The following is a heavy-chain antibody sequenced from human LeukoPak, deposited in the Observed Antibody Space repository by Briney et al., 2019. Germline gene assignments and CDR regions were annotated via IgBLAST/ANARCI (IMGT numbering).Heavy chain of an antibody. V-gene: IGHV1-18*01. D-gene: IGHD2-2*01. CDR1: GYTFTSYG. Sequence: ASVKVSCKASGYTFTSYGISWVRQAPGQGLEWMGWISAYNGNTNYAQKLQGRVTMTTDPSTSTAYMELRSLRSDDTAVYYCARDGSLSSTSGAFDIWGQGTMVTVSS. CDR2: ISAYNGNT. J-gene: IGHJ3*02. CDR3: ARDGSLSSTSGAFDI.